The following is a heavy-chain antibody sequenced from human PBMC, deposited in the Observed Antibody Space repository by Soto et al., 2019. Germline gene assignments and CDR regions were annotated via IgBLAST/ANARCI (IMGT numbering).Heavy chain of an antibody. Sequence: ASVKVSCKASGYTFTSYYMHWVRQAPGQGLEWMGIINPSGGSTSYAQKFQGRFTISRDNAKNSLYLQMNSLRDEDTAVYYCARDDGFTNGVCMDYYYGMDVWGQGTTVTVSS. CDR3: ARDDGFTNGVCMDYYYGMDV. CDR1: GYTFTSYY. D-gene: IGHD2-8*01. V-gene: IGHV1-46*01. J-gene: IGHJ6*02. CDR2: INPSGGST.